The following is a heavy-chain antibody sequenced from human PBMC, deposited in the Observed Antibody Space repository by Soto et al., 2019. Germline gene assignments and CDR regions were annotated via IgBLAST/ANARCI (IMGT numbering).Heavy chain of an antibody. CDR1: GFSLSDSKVG. D-gene: IGHD6-6*01. V-gene: IGHV2-26*01. J-gene: IGHJ4*02. CDR3: AHVRQCDGARSYDY. Sequence: QVTLKESGAVLVKRTEILTLTCAGSGFSLSDSKVGVSWIRQPPGKALEWLAHIFWNGEKSYSTSLERRLTISQDPYKGQVVLTMTNMDPVNTATYFCAHVRQCDGARSYDYLGRGSLVTVSS. CDR2: IFWNGEK.